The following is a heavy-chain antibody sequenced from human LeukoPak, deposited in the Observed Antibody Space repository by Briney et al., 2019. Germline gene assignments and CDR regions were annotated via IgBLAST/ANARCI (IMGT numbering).Heavy chain of an antibody. Sequence: SETLSLTCTVSGGAISSNYWSWIWQPSGKRLHWIGRLYTSGSTNYNPSLKSRVTMSVDTSKNQFSLKLSSVTAADTAVYYCARGDCTGGSCYGLAWFDPWGQGTLVTVSS. V-gene: IGHV4-4*07. CDR1: GGAISSNY. CDR3: ARGDCTGGSCYGLAWFDP. J-gene: IGHJ5*02. CDR2: LYTSGST. D-gene: IGHD2-15*01.